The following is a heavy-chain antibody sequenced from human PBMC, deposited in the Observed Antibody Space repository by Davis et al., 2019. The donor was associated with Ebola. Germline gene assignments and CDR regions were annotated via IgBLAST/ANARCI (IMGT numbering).Heavy chain of an antibody. CDR1: GFSFRNYD. V-gene: IGHV3-23*01. J-gene: IGHJ4*02. CDR2: ISGNGGST. Sequence: GESLKISCAASGFSFRNYDMSWVRQAPGKGLEWVSGISGNGGSTYCADSVMGRFTISRDNSKNTLYVQMESLRAEDTALYYCARGFYLDNWGQGTLVTVSS. CDR3: ARGFYLDN.